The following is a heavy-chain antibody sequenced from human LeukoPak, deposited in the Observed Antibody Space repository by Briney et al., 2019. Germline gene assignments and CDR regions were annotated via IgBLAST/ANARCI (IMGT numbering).Heavy chain of an antibody. D-gene: IGHD1-1*01. CDR3: ARGPPRGKYYYMDV. Sequence: PGGSLRLSCAASGFTFSSFDMHWVRHPTGQGLEWVSTIGAASDTYYPGPVEGRFTLPRDNAKNSLYLQMNSLTAGDTAVYYCARGPPRGKYYYMDVWGKGTTVTVSS. CDR2: IGAASDT. J-gene: IGHJ6*03. CDR1: GFTFSSFD. V-gene: IGHV3-13*01.